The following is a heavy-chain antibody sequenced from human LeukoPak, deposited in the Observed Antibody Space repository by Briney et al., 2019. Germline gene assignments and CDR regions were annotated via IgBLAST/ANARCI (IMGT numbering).Heavy chain of an antibody. CDR3: ASMVRGVIRFDP. CDR1: GGSISSSSYY. Sequence: SETLSLTCTVSGGSISSSSYYWGWIREPPGNGLEWTGSIYYSGSTYYNPSLKSRVTISVDTSKNQFSLKLSSVTAADTAVYYCASMVRGVIRFDPWGQGTLVTVSS. D-gene: IGHD3-10*01. CDR2: IYYSGST. V-gene: IGHV4-39*07. J-gene: IGHJ5*02.